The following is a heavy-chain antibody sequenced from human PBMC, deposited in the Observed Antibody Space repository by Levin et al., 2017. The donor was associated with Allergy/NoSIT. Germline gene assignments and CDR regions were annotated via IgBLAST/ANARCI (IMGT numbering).Heavy chain of an antibody. Sequence: GGSLRLSCAASGFTFSSYAMSWVRQAPGKGLEWVSAISGSGGSTYYADSVKGRFTISRDNSKNTLYLQMNSLRAEDTAVYYCAKGSKYYDFWSGYYRPLDVWGKGTTVTVSS. D-gene: IGHD3-3*01. J-gene: IGHJ6*04. CDR1: GFTFSSYA. CDR3: AKGSKYYDFWSGYYRPLDV. CDR2: ISGSGGST. V-gene: IGHV3-23*01.